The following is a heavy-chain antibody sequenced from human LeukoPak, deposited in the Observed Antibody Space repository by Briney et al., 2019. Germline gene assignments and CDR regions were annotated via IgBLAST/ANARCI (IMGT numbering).Heavy chain of an antibody. CDR1: GGSISSYY. V-gene: IGHV4-59*08. D-gene: IGHD1-26*01. Sequence: SETLSLTCTVSGGSISSYYWSWIRQPPGKGLEWIGYIYYSGSTNYNPSLKSRVTISVDTSKNQFSLKLSSVTAADTAVYYCARHRGSYYLPSDRGIALDYWGQGTLVTLSS. CDR2: IYYSGST. J-gene: IGHJ4*02. CDR3: ARHRGSYYLPSDRGIALDY.